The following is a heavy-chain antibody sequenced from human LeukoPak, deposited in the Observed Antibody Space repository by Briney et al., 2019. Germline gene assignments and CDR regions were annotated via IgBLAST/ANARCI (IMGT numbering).Heavy chain of an antibody. CDR2: IYHSGST. V-gene: IGHV4-30-2*01. CDR3: ASLYYDFWSGYSTYYFDY. D-gene: IGHD3-3*01. J-gene: IGHJ4*02. CDR1: GGSISSGGYY. Sequence: PSQTLSLTCTVSGGSISSGGYYWSWIRQPPGKGLEWIGYIYHSGSTYHNPSLKSRVTISVDRSKNQFSLKLSSVTAADTAVYYCASLYYDFWSGYSTYYFDYWGQGTLVTVSS.